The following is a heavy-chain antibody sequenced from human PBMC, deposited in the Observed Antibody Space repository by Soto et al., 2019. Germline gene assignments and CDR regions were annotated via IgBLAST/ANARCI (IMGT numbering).Heavy chain of an antibody. J-gene: IGHJ4*02. D-gene: IGHD3-10*01. Sequence: ASVKVSCKTSGYTFSTSGISWVRQAPGQGLEWVGWIRPDNGNRKSAQRLQGRVTLTTDTSASTAYMELRSLTSDDTAMYYCARDTESNRYQSYDYWGQGILVTVSS. CDR3: ARDTESNRYQSYDY. CDR1: GYTFSTSG. CDR2: IRPDNGNR. V-gene: IGHV1-18*01.